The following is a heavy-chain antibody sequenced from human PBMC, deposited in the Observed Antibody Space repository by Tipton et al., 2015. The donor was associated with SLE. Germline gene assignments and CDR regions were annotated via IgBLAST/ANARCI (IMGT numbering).Heavy chain of an antibody. CDR1: GFTFSSYW. CDR3: TRQALGGFFDY. CDR2: IKQDGSEK. V-gene: IGHV3-7*01. Sequence: SLRLSCAASGFTFSSYWMSWVRQAPGKGLEWVANIKQDGSEKYYVDSVKGRFTISRDNAKNSLYLQMNSLRAEDTAVYYCTRQALGGFFDYWGQGTLVTVSS. J-gene: IGHJ4*02.